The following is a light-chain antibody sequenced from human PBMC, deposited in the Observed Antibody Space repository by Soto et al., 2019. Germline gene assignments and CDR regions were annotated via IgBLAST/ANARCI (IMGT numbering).Light chain of an antibody. J-gene: IGLJ2*01. CDR3: SSYTSSSTRV. CDR2: EVS. V-gene: IGLV2-14*01. CDR1: SSDVGGYNY. Sequence: QSALTQPASVSGSPGQSITISCTGTSSDVGGYNYVSWYQQHPGKAPKLMIYEVSKRPSGVSNRFSGSKSGNTASLTISGLQAEDEADYYCSSYTSSSTRVFGGGTKLPVL.